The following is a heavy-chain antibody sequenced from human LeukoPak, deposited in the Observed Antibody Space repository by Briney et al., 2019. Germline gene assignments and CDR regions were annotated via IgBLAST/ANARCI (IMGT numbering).Heavy chain of an antibody. D-gene: IGHD5-24*01. V-gene: IGHV1-69*04. CDR1: GGIFSSYA. CDR2: IIPILGIA. J-gene: IGHJ3*02. Sequence: ASVKVSCKASGGIFSSYAISWVRQAPGQGLEWMGGIIPILGIANYAQKFQGRVTITADKSTSTAYMELSSLRSEDTAVYYCARGQMAFNAFDIWGQGTMVTVSS. CDR3: ARGQMAFNAFDI.